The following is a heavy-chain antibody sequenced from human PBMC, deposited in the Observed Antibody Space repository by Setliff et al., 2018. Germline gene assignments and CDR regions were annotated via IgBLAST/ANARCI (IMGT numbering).Heavy chain of an antibody. J-gene: IGHJ2*01. CDR2: IHHSGST. CDR1: GGFFSDYW. CDR3: ARGTKTMVINYWYFDV. V-gene: IGHV4-34*01. D-gene: IGHD4-17*01. Sequence: PSETLSLTCAVYGGFFSDYWWSWIRQLPGKGLEWIAEIHHSGSTNFHPSLKSRVAISVDPSKNQFYLNLRSVTAADTAVYFCARGTKTMVINYWYFDVWGRGTPVTVSS.